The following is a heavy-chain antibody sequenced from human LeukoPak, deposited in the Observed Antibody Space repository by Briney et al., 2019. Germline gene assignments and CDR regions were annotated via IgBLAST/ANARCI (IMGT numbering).Heavy chain of an antibody. V-gene: IGHV4-4*07. CDR2: IYTSGST. J-gene: IGHJ6*03. CDR3: ARSGITIFGVVPHYYMDV. Sequence: SETLSLTCTVSGDSISSYYWSWIRQPAGKGLEWIGRIYTSGSTNYNPSLKSRVTMSVNTSKNQFSLKLSSVTAADTAVYYCARSGITIFGVVPHYYMDVWGKGTTVTVSS. CDR1: GDSISSYY. D-gene: IGHD3-3*01.